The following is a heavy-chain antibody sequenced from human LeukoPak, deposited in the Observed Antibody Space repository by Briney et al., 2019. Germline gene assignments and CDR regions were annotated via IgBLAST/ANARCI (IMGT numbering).Heavy chain of an antibody. CDR3: ARGGDFTDNWFDP. CDR1: GYTFTGYY. CDR2: INLNSGGT. V-gene: IGHV1-2*02. Sequence: GASVKVSCKASGYTFTGYYMHWVRQAPGQGLEWMGWINLNSGGTNYAQKFQSRVTMTRDTSISAAYMELSRLRSDDTAVYYCARGGDFTDNWFDPWGQGTLVIVSS. J-gene: IGHJ5*02. D-gene: IGHD3-10*01.